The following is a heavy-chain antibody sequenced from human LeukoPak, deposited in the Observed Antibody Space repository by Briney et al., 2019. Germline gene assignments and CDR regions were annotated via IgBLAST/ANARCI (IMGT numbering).Heavy chain of an antibody. CDR3: AKTTTGYSSGRFPGWPVDY. V-gene: IGHV3-23*01. Sequence: GGSLRLSCAASGFTFSSYAVYWVRQAPGKGLEWVAGIFGSGGSTHYADSVKGRFTISRDNSKNTVYLQMNSLRAEDTAVYYCAKTTTGYSSGRFPGWPVDYWGQGTLVTVSS. CDR1: GFTFSSYA. J-gene: IGHJ4*02. CDR2: IFGSGGST. D-gene: IGHD6-19*01.